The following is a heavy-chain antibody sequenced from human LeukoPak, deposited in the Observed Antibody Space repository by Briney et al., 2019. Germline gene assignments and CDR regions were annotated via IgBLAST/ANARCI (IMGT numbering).Heavy chain of an antibody. Sequence: PSETLSLTCTVSGYSISTGYYWDWIRQPPGKGLEWIGTFYHGGSTYYNPSLKSRVTISVDTSKNQFSLNLTSVTAADTAVYYCARGLRYFDWLFPPYYYYYMDVWGKGTTVTVSS. D-gene: IGHD3-9*01. V-gene: IGHV4-38-2*02. CDR1: GYSISTGYY. CDR3: ARGLRYFDWLFPPYYYYYMDV. CDR2: FYHGGST. J-gene: IGHJ6*03.